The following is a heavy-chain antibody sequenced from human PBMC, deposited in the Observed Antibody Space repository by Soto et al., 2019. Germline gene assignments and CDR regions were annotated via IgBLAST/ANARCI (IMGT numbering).Heavy chain of an antibody. Sequence: ASVKVSCKVSGYTLTELSMHWVRQAPGKGLEWMGGFDPEDGETIYAQKFQGRVTMTKDTSTDTAYMELSSLRSEDTAVYYCATYRSWQQLDFDYWGQGTLVTVSS. CDR1: GYTLTELS. J-gene: IGHJ4*02. CDR2: FDPEDGET. V-gene: IGHV1-24*01. CDR3: ATYRSWQQLDFDY. D-gene: IGHD6-13*01.